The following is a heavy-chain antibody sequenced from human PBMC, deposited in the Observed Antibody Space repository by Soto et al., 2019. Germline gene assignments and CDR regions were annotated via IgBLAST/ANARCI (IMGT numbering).Heavy chain of an antibody. CDR2: ILNTGTT. CDR1: GFTFRDYG. V-gene: IGHV3-23*01. CDR3: ARDGPEGKIGDY. J-gene: IGHJ4*02. Sequence: EVHLLESGGHLVQSGGSLRLSCAAAGFTFRDYGMTWVRQAPDKGLEWVSTILNTGTTDYTDSVQGRFTVSSDNSENTLFRQMSSLRAEDTAIYYCARDGPEGKIGDYWGQGTLGAVPS. D-gene: IGHD2-21*01.